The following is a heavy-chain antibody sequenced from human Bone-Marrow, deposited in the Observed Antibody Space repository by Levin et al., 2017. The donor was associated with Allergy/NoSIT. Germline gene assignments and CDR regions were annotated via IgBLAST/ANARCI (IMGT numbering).Heavy chain of an antibody. D-gene: IGHD3-10*01. V-gene: IGHV3-43*01. J-gene: IGHJ4*02. CDR3: AKDIDGSGSYPDY. CDR2: ISWDGGST. Sequence: GESLKISCAASGFTFDDYTMHWVRQAPGKGLEWVSLISWDGGSTYYADSVKGRFTISRDNSKNSLYLQMNSLRTEDTALYYCAKDIDGSGSYPDYWGQGTLVTVSS. CDR1: GFTFDDYT.